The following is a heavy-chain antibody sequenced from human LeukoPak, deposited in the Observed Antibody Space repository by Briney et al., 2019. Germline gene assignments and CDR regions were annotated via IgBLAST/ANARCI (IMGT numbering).Heavy chain of an antibody. J-gene: IGHJ1*01. CDR1: GFTFSSYG. CDR2: IWYDGSNK. V-gene: IGHV3-33*06. D-gene: IGHD6-19*01. Sequence: QPGRSLRLSCAASGFTFSSYGMHWVRQAPGKGLEWVAVIWYDGSNKYYADSVKGRFTISRDNSKNSLYLQMNSLRLEDTALYYCAKDNRPVAGAFQYWGQGTLVTVSS. CDR3: AKDNRPVAGAFQY.